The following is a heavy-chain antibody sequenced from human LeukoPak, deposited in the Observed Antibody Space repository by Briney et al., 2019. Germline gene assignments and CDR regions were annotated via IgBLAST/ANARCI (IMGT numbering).Heavy chain of an antibody. CDR2: IYYSGST. CDR1: GGSISSYY. CDR3: ARGNVTYYDFWSGYSVKNYMDV. J-gene: IGHJ6*03. Sequence: PSETLSLTCTVSGGSISSYYWSWIRQPPGKGLEWIGYIYYSGSTNYNPSLKSRVTISVDTSKNQFSLKLSSVTAADTAAYYCARGNVTYYDFWSGYSVKNYMDVWGKGTTVTVSS. V-gene: IGHV4-59*01. D-gene: IGHD3-3*01.